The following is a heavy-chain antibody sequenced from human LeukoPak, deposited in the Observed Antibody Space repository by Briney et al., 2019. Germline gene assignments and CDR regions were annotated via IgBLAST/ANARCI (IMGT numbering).Heavy chain of an antibody. CDR2: IYYSGST. J-gene: IGHJ6*03. Sequence: PSETLSLTCTVSGGSISSYYWSWIRQPPGKGLEWIGYIYYSGSTNYNPSLKSRVTISVDTSKNQFSLKLSSVTAADTAVYYCARVTGDKQQLVIVSINYYYYMDVWGKGTTVTVSS. CDR1: GGSISSYY. V-gene: IGHV4-59*01. CDR3: ARVTGDKQQLVIVSINYYYYMDV. D-gene: IGHD6-13*01.